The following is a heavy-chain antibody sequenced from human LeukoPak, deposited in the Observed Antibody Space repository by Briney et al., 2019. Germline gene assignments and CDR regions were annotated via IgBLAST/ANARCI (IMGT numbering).Heavy chain of an antibody. D-gene: IGHD2-2*01. CDR2: ISYDGSNK. CDR1: GFTFSSYA. CDR3: ARSEGSYARGYVDY. Sequence: GRSLRLSCAASGFTFSSYAMHWVRQAPGEGLEWVAVISYDGSNKYYADSVKGRFTISRDNSKNTLYLQMNSLRAEDTAVYYCARSEGSYARGYVDYWGQGTLVTVSS. V-gene: IGHV3-30-3*01. J-gene: IGHJ4*02.